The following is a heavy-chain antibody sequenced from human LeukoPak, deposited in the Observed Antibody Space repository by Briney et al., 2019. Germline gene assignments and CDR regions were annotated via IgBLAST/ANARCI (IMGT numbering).Heavy chain of an antibody. D-gene: IGHD5-12*01. CDR1: GFTLSSYW. J-gene: IGHJ4*02. CDR2: INSDGSST. CDR3: ARGLYGGPDY. V-gene: IGHV3-74*01. Sequence: PGRSLRLSCAVSGFTLSSYWMHWVRQAPGRGLVWVSRINSDGSSTSYADSVKGRFTISRDNAKNTLYLQMNNLRAEGTAVYYCARGLYGGPDYWGQGTLVTVSS.